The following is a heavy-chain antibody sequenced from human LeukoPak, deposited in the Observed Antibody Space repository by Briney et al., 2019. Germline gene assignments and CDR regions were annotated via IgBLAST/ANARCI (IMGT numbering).Heavy chain of an antibody. CDR1: GGSMSSYY. V-gene: IGHV4-59*08. CDR2: IYYNGKT. CDR3: ARGGWSVDY. D-gene: IGHD6-19*01. J-gene: IGHJ4*02. Sequence: SETLSLTCTVSGGSMSSYYWSWIRQPPGKGLEWIGYIYYNGKTNYSPSLNSRVTISVDTSRNQFSLKLNSVSAADTAVYYCARGGWSVDYWGQGTLVTVSS.